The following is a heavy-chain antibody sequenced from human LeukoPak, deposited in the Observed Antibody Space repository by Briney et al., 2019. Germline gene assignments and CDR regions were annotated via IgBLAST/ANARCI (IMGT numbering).Heavy chain of an antibody. Sequence: ASVKVSCKASGYTFTGYYMHWVRQAPGQGLEWMGWINPNSGGTNYAQKFQGRVTMTRDTSISTAYMELSRLRSDDTAVYYCARDPYYDFWSGYYTGNNWFDPWGQGTLVTVSS. D-gene: IGHD3-3*01. J-gene: IGHJ5*02. CDR1: GYTFTGYY. V-gene: IGHV1-2*02. CDR2: INPNSGGT. CDR3: ARDPYYDFWSGYYTGNNWFDP.